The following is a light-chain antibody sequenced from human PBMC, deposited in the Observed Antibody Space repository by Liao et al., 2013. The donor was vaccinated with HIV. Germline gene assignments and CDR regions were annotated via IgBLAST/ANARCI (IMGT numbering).Light chain of an antibody. V-gene: IGLV3-1*01. CDR2: EDS. J-gene: IGLJ1*01. Sequence: SYELTQPPSMAVSAGQTATITCSGQRLGDKFTCWFQQRPGQSPVMIIYEDSKRPSGIPERFSGSNSGNTATLTISGTQAMDEGDYYCQSWDSDTYVFGTGTKVSVL. CDR3: QSWDSDTYV. CDR1: RLGDKF.